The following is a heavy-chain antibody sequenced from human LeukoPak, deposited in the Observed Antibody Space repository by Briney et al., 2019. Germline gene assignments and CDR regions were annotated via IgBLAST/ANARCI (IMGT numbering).Heavy chain of an antibody. Sequence: GESLKISCKGSGYSFTTYWIGWVRQMPGKGLEWMGIIYPGDSDTRYSPSFQGQVTISADKSISTAYLQWSSLKASDTAMYYCARRSRSSGWYMGNYYMDVWGKGTTVTVSS. CDR3: ARRSRSSGWYMGNYYMDV. V-gene: IGHV5-51*01. J-gene: IGHJ6*03. CDR1: GYSFTTYW. CDR2: IYPGDSDT. D-gene: IGHD6-19*01.